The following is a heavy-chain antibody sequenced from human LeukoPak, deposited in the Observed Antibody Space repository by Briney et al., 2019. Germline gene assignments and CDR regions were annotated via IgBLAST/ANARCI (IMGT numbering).Heavy chain of an antibody. Sequence: GGSLRLSCAASGFTFSSYWMHWVRQAPGKGLEWVSGISWNSGSIGYADSVKGRLTISRDNAKNSLYLQMNSLRAEDTALYYCTKDIDGDYRFGVDFWGQGTLVTVSS. D-gene: IGHD4-17*01. CDR2: ISWNSGSI. CDR3: TKDIDGDYRFGVDF. V-gene: IGHV3-9*01. J-gene: IGHJ4*02. CDR1: GFTFSSYW.